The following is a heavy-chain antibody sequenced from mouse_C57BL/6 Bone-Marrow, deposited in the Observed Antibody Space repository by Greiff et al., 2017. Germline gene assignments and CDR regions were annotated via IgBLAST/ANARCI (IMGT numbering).Heavy chain of an antibody. CDR3: AREMGC. CDR2: INPGSGGT. Sequence: QVQLQQSGAELVRPGTSVKVSCKASGYAFTDYLIEWVKQRPGQGLEWIGVINPGSGGTNYNEKFKGKATLTADKSSSTAYMQLSSLTSEDSAVYFCAREMGCWGQGTSVTVSS. D-gene: IGHD2-3*01. J-gene: IGHJ4*01. CDR1: GYAFTDYL. V-gene: IGHV1-54*01.